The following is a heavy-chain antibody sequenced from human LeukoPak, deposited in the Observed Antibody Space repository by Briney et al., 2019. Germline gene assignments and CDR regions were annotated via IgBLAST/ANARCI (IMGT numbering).Heavy chain of an antibody. CDR2: ISGNGGST. CDR3: ARAEYYYYYYMDV. V-gene: IGHV3-64*01. D-gene: IGHD1-14*01. CDR1: GITFSSYA. Sequence: GGSLRLSCAAFGITFSSYAMHWVRKAPGKGLEYVSAISGNGGSTYYANSVKGRFTISIDNSKLPLYIQMGSLRAEYMAVYYCARAEYYYYYYMDVWGKGTTVTVSS. J-gene: IGHJ6*03.